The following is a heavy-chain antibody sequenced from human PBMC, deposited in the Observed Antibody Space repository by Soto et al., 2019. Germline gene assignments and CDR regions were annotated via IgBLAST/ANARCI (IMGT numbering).Heavy chain of an antibody. V-gene: IGHV3-23*01. CDR1: GFTFSSSA. J-gene: IGHJ4*02. CDR2: INDGGGNT. D-gene: IGHD2-15*01. CDR3: AKQIGYCSVGTCYFDY. Sequence: PGGSLRLSCVASGFTFSSSAMSWVRQAPGNGLEWISAINDGGGNTYYADPVKGRFTISRDNSKNTLYLQMNSLRAEDTAVYYCAKQIGYCSVGTCYFDYWGQGTQVTVSS.